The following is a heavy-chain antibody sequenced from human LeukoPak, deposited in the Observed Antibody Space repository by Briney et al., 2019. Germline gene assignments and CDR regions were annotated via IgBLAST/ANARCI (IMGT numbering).Heavy chain of an antibody. J-gene: IGHJ4*02. D-gene: IGHD1-26*01. CDR1: GGTFSSYA. Sequence: SVKVSCKASGGTFSSYAISWVRQAPGQGLEWVGGIIPIFGTANYAQKFQGRVTITADESTSTAYMELSSLRSEDTAVYYCARVGGVIVGARYYFDYWGQGTLVTVSS. V-gene: IGHV1-69*13. CDR3: ARVGGVIVGARYYFDY. CDR2: IIPIFGTA.